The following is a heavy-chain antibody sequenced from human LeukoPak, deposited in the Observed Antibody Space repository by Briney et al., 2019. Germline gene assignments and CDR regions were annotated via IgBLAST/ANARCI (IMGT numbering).Heavy chain of an antibody. CDR3: ARELAGYSRGRYSSWFDP. CDR2: ISDNGGST. V-gene: IGHV3-64*01. J-gene: IGHJ5*02. Sequence: PGGSLRLSCAASGFTFSNYAMHWVRQAPGKGLEYVSGISDNGGSTYYANSVKGRFTISRDISKNTLYLQMGGLRAEDLAVYYCARELAGYSRGRYSSWFDPWGQGTLVTVSS. D-gene: IGHD6-19*01. CDR1: GFTFSNYA.